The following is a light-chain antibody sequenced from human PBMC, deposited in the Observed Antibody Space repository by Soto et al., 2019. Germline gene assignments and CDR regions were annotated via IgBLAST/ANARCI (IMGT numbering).Light chain of an antibody. J-gene: IGKJ1*01. CDR3: QQYGSSRT. Sequence: IVMTQSPSTLSVSPGAMATLSCRASQSVSSNLAWYQQKPGQAPRLLIYGASTRATGIPARFSGSGSGTDFTLTISRLEPEDFAVYYCQQYGSSRTFGQGTKVDI. V-gene: IGKV3-15*01. CDR2: GAS. CDR1: QSVSSN.